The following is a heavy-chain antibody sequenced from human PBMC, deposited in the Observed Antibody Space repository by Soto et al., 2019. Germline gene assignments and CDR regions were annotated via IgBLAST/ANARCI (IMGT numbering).Heavy chain of an antibody. CDR2: INPNSGGT. CDR1: GYTFTGYY. Sequence: ASVKVSCKASGYTFTGYYMHWVRQAPGQGLEWMGWINPNSGGTNYAQKFQGWVTMTRDTSISTAYMELSRLRSDDTAVYYCARGGMEAAGTSYYYGMDVWGQGTTVTVSS. CDR3: ARGGMEAAGTSYYYGMDV. J-gene: IGHJ6*02. D-gene: IGHD6-13*01. V-gene: IGHV1-2*04.